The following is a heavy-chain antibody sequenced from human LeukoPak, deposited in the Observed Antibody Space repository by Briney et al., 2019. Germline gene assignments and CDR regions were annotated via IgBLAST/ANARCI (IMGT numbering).Heavy chain of an antibody. CDR3: ARKEYSGGWHSVPYGMDV. CDR2: ISSSSSYI. J-gene: IGHJ6*02. D-gene: IGHD6-19*01. CDR1: GFTFSSYS. V-gene: IGHV3-21*01. Sequence: GGSLRLSCAASGFTFSSYSMNWVRQAPGKGLEWVSSISSSSSYIYYADSVKGRFTISRDNAKNSLYLQMNSLRAEDTAVYYCARKEYSGGWHSVPYGMDVWGQGTTVTVSS.